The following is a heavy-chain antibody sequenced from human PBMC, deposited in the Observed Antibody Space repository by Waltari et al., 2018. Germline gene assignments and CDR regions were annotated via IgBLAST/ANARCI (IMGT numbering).Heavy chain of an antibody. D-gene: IGHD3-16*01. J-gene: IGHJ4*02. CDR1: EYSVSTGFY. V-gene: IGHV4-38-2*02. CDR3: ARHRLDRGDSLDF. Sequence: QVQLQESAPRLVQPSETLSLTCTVSEYSVSTGFYWGWVRQSPGKGLEWIGSIYHLGNTRYNPPLSSRVAVSMDMSKNQFSLRLTSVTAADTAVYYCARHRLDRGDSLDFWGQGALVTVSS. CDR2: IYHLGNT.